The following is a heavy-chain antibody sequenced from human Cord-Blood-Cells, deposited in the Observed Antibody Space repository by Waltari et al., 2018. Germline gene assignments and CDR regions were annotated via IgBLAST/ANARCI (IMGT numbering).Heavy chain of an antibody. CDR1: GGSFSGYY. CDR3: ARGKAYYYGSGSYYNFDY. J-gene: IGHJ4*02. CDR2: INHSGST. Sequence: QVQLQQWGAGLLKPSETLSLTCAVYGGSFSGYYWSWLRQPPGKGLEWIGEINHSGSTNYNPSLKSRVTISVDTSKNQFSLKLSSVTAADTAVYYCARGKAYYYGSGSYYNFDYWGQGTLVTVSS. V-gene: IGHV4-34*01. D-gene: IGHD3-10*01.